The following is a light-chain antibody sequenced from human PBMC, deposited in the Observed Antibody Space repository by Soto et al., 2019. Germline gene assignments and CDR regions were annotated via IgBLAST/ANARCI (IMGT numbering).Light chain of an antibody. CDR1: QNVSSRY. V-gene: IGKV3-20*01. CDR2: GAS. CDR3: QQYDNSPAVT. Sequence: EIVLTQSPGTLSLSPGERATLSCRASQNVSSRYLAWYQQKPGQAPRLLIYGASSRATGIPDRFSGSGSGTDFTLTISRLEPEDFAVYFCQQYDNSPAVTFGPGTKLDIK. J-gene: IGKJ3*01.